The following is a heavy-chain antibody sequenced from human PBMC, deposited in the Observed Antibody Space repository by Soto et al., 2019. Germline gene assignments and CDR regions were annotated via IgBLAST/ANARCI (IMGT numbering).Heavy chain of an antibody. J-gene: IGHJ5*02. V-gene: IGHV1-2*04. Sequence: ASVKVSCKASGYTFTGYYMHWVRQAPGQGLEWMGWINPNSGGTNYAQKFQGWVTMTRDTSISTAYMELSRLRSDDTAVYYCARGSLADCTNGVCYLGWFDPWGQGTLVTVS. CDR2: INPNSGGT. D-gene: IGHD2-8*01. CDR3: ARGSLADCTNGVCYLGWFDP. CDR1: GYTFTGYY.